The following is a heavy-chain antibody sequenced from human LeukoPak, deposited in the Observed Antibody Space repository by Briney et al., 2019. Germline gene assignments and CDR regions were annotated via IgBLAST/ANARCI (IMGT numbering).Heavy chain of an antibody. J-gene: IGHJ4*02. CDR3: ARKGPSPYSSSWYVDY. V-gene: IGHV1-18*01. Sequence: SVKVSCKASGYTFTSYGISWVRQAPGQGLEWMGWISAYNGNTNYAQKLQGRVTMTTDTSTSTAYMELRSLRSDDTAVYYCARKGPSPYSSSWYVDYWGQGTLVTVSS. CDR1: GYTFTSYG. D-gene: IGHD6-13*01. CDR2: ISAYNGNT.